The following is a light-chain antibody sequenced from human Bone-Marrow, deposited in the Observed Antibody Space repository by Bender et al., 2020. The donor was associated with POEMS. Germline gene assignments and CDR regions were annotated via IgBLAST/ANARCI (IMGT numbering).Light chain of an antibody. CDR3: AAWDDSLNGVV. J-gene: IGLJ2*01. CDR1: SSNIATNS. CDR2: SNN. V-gene: IGLV1-44*01. Sequence: QSVLTQPPSASGTPGQSVTISCSGSSSNIATNSVSWYQHLPGTAPKLLVYSNNQRPSGVPDRFSGSKSDTSASLAISRLQSEDEGDYHCAAWDDSLNGVVFGGGTKLTVL.